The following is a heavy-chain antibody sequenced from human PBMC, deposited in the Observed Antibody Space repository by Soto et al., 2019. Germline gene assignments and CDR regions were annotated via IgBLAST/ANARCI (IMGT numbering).Heavy chain of an antibody. D-gene: IGHD2-2*01. V-gene: IGHV1-18*01. CDR1: GYTFTNYG. CDR2: ISAYNGNT. CDR3: ARGGVCSTTSCYVPPDY. Sequence: QVQLVQSGGEVKKPGASVKVSCKASGYTFTNYGIIWVRQAPGQGLEWVGWISAYNGNTNYAQQLQGRVTMTTDTSTSTAYMELRSLRSDDTAVYFCARGGVCSTTSCYVPPDYWGQGTLVTVSS. J-gene: IGHJ4*02.